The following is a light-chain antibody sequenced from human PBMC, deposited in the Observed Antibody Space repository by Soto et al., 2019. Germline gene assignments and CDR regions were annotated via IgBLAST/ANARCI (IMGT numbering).Light chain of an antibody. J-gene: IGKJ1*01. V-gene: IGKV3D-20*02. CDR2: DAS. CDR1: QSVSSSY. CDR3: QQRSNWPWT. Sequence: NVLTQSPGTLSLSPGERATLSCRASQSVSSSYLAWYQQKPGQAPRLLIYDASNRATGIPARYSGSGSGTDFTLIISSLEPEDFAVYYCQQRSNWPWTFGQGTKVGIK.